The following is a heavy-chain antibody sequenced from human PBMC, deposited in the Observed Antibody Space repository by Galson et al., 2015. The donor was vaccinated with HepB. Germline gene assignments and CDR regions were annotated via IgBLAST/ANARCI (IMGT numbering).Heavy chain of an antibody. D-gene: IGHD3-22*01. CDR2: IYYSGST. J-gene: IGHJ5*02. CDR3: ARTAWGYYDSSGYYPDSYNWFDP. Sequence: ETLSLTCTVSGGSISSSSYYWGWIRQPPGKGLEWIGSIYYSGSTYYNPSLKSRVTISVDTSKNQFSLKLSSVTAADTAVYYCARTAWGYYDSSGYYPDSYNWFDPWGQGTLVTVSS. V-gene: IGHV4-39*07. CDR1: GGSISSSSYY.